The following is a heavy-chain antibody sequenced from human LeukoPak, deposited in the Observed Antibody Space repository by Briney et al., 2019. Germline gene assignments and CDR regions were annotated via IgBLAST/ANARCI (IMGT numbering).Heavy chain of an antibody. CDR1: GFTFSSYS. CDR3: ARDGGSKSRFDY. CDR2: ISSSSSYI. V-gene: IGHV3-21*01. D-gene: IGHD2-15*01. J-gene: IGHJ4*02. Sequence: PGGSLRLSCAASGFTFSSYSMNWVRQAPGKGLEWVSSISSSSSYIYYADSVKGRFTISRDNSKNTLYLQMNSLRAEDTAVYYCARDGGSKSRFDYWGQGTLVTVSS.